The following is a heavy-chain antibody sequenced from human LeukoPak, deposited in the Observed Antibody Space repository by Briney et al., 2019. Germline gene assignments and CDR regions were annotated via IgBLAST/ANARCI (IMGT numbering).Heavy chain of an antibody. V-gene: IGHV3-15*01. CDR2: IKSKTDGGTT. Sequence: GGSLRLSCAASGFTFSSYAMSWVRQAPGKGLEWVGRIKSKTDGGTTDYAAPVKGRFTISRDDSKNTLYLQMNSLKTEDTAVYYCTTRTSTSENDYWGQGTLVTVSS. J-gene: IGHJ4*02. CDR3: TTRTSTSENDY. CDR1: GFTFSSYA. D-gene: IGHD4-11*01.